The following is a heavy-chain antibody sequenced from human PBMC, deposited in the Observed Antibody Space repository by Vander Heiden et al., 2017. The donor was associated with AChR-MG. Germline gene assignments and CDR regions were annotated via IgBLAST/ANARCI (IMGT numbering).Heavy chain of an antibody. CDR1: GYTFTSYY. J-gene: IGHJ6*02. Sequence: QVQLVQSGAEVKKPGASVKVSCKASGYTFTSYYMHCVRPAPGKGVEWRGIINPSGGSTSYAQKFQGRVTMTRDTSTSTVYMELSSLRSEDTAVYYCARLPRYCSGGSCYSASGYYYGMDVWGQGTTVTVSS. CDR2: INPSGGST. V-gene: IGHV1-46*03. CDR3: ARLPRYCSGGSCYSASGYYYGMDV. D-gene: IGHD2-15*01.